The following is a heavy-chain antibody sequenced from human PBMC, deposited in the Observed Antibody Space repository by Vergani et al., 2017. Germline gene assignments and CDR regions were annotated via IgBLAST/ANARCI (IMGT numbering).Heavy chain of an antibody. Sequence: EVQLVQSGAEVKKPGESLRISCKGSGYSFTSYWISWVRQMPGKGLEWMGRIDPSDSYTNYSPSFQGHVTISADKSISTAYLQWSSLKASDTATYYCATSYYYDRSGYSIDYGSQGTLVTVSS. D-gene: IGHD3-22*01. CDR2: IDPSDSYT. CDR3: ATSYYYDRSGYSIDY. J-gene: IGHJ4*02. CDR1: GYSFTSYW. V-gene: IGHV5-10-1*03.